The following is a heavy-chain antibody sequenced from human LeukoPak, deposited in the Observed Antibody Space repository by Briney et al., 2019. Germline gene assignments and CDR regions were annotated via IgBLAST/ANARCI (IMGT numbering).Heavy chain of an antibody. CDR2: IYYSGST. J-gene: IGHJ4*02. V-gene: IGHV4-59*01. CDR3: ARSGRRYSFGFFDY. D-gene: IGHD5-18*01. Sequence: SETLSLTCTVSGGSISSYYWSWIRQPPGKGLEWIGYIYYSGSTNYNPSLKSRVTISVDTSKNQFSLKLSSVTAADTAVYYCARSGRRYSFGFFDYWGQGTLVTVSS. CDR1: GGSISSYY.